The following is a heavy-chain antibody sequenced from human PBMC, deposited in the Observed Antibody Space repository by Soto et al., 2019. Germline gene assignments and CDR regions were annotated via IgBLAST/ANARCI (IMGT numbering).Heavy chain of an antibody. D-gene: IGHD3-3*01. CDR3: ARMHDFWSGYVDY. J-gene: IGHJ4*01. Sequence: KPSETLSLTCAVSGASISSGGYSWGWIRQPPGKGLEWIGYFYHSGSTYYNSSLKSRVTISADKSKNQFSLNLISVTAADTAVYYCARMHDFWSGYVDYWGHGTLVTVSS. CDR2: FYHSGST. V-gene: IGHV4-30-2*01. CDR1: GASISSGGYS.